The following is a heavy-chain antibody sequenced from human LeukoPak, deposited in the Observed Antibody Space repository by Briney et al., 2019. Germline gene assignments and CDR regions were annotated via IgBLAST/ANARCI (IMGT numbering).Heavy chain of an antibody. Sequence: GVSLRLSCAASGFTFSSYWMHWVRQAPGKGLVWVSRINSDGSSTSYADSVKGRFTISRDNAKHTLYLQMNSLRAEDTAVYYCARDYYDSSDLDYWGQGTLVTVSS. CDR3: ARDYYDSSDLDY. D-gene: IGHD3-22*01. J-gene: IGHJ4*02. V-gene: IGHV3-74*01. CDR1: GFTFSSYW. CDR2: INSDGSST.